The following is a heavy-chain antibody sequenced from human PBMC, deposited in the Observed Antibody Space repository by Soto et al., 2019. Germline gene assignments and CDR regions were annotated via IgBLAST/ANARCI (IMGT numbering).Heavy chain of an antibody. V-gene: IGHV1-69*01. J-gene: IGHJ4*02. CDR1: GGTFSSYA. CDR3: ARFARSSGYVDF. CDR2: FIPMFGTA. D-gene: IGHD6-19*01. Sequence: QVQLVQSGAEVKKPGSSVKVSCKVSGGTFSSYAISWVRQAPGQGLEWMGGFIPMFGTANYAQKFHGRVTIIADESTSTVYMELSSLRSEDTAVYFCARFARSSGYVDFWGQGTLVTVSS.